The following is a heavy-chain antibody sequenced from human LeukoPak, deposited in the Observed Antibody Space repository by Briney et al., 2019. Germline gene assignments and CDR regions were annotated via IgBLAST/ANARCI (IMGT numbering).Heavy chain of an antibody. CDR3: ARHLPFQWLQCDS. J-gene: IGHJ4*02. CDR2: IYYSGST. CDR1: GVSISSSNYY. D-gene: IGHD5-24*01. Sequence: PSETLSLTCTVSGVSISSSNYYWGWIRQPPGEGLEWIGSIYYSGSTYYNPSLKSRVTISVDTSKNQFSLKVNSVTAADRAIYYCARHLPFQWLQCDSWGQGTLVTVSS. V-gene: IGHV4-39*01.